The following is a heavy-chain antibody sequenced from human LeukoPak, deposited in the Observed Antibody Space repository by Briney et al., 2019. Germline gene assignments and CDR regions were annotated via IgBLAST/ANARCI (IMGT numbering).Heavy chain of an antibody. J-gene: IGHJ4*02. CDR1: GYTFTSYD. V-gene: IGHV1-8*03. CDR2: MNPNSGNT. Sequence: ASVKVSCKASGYTFTSYDINWVRQATGQGLEWMGWMNPNSGNTGYAQKFQGRVTITRNTSISTAYMELSSLRSEDTAVYYCARGGAMVRGVPSYFDYWGQGTLVTVSS. D-gene: IGHD3-10*01. CDR3: ARGGAMVRGVPSYFDY.